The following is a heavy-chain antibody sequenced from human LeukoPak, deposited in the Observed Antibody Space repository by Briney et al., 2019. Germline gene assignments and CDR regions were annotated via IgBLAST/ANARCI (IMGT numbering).Heavy chain of an antibody. Sequence: SETLSLTCAVSGYSISSGYYWGWIRQPPGKGLEGIGIIYHSGSTYYNPSLKSRVTISVDTSKNQFPLKLSSVTAADTAVYYCARQAGGYYDSSGYFDYWGQGTLVTVSS. D-gene: IGHD3-22*01. CDR2: IYHSGST. CDR1: GYSISSGYY. J-gene: IGHJ4*02. CDR3: ARQAGGYYDSSGYFDY. V-gene: IGHV4-38-2*01.